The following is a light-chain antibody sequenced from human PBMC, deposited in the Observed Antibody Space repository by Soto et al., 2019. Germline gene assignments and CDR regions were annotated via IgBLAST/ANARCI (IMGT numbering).Light chain of an antibody. CDR3: QQYQSPIT. CDR1: QGISNY. Sequence: DIQMTQSPSSLSASVGDRVTITCRASQGISNYLAWYQQKPGKVPKLLIYAASNRATGIPDRFSGSGSGTDFTLTISRLEPEDFALYYCQQYQSPITFGQGTRLEIK. V-gene: IGKV1-27*01. J-gene: IGKJ5*01. CDR2: AAS.